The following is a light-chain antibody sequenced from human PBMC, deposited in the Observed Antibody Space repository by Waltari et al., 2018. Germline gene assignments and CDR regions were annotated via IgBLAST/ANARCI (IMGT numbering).Light chain of an antibody. Sequence: DIQLTQSPSPLSASVGDTVTITCRASPSVTNWLAWYQQKPGEAPKLLRYRASSVQGGVSSRFTGSGSGTGFSLTISSLQPEDFATYFCQHFNSFSGTFGQGTKVEMK. CDR3: QHFNSFSGT. J-gene: IGKJ1*01. CDR1: PSVTNW. V-gene: IGKV1-5*03. CDR2: RAS.